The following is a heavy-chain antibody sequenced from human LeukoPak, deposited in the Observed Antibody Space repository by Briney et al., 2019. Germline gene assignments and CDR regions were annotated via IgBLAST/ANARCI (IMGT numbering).Heavy chain of an antibody. CDR3: ANLLRYFDWLSPDAYYYYGMDV. Sequence: QTGGSLRLSCAASGFTFSSYAMSWVRQAPGKGLEWVSAISGSGGSTYYADSVKGRFTISRDNSKNTLYLQMNSLRAEDTAVYYCANLLRYFDWLSPDAYYYYGMDVWGQGTTVTVSS. CDR2: ISGSGGST. CDR1: GFTFSSYA. V-gene: IGHV3-23*01. J-gene: IGHJ6*02. D-gene: IGHD3-9*01.